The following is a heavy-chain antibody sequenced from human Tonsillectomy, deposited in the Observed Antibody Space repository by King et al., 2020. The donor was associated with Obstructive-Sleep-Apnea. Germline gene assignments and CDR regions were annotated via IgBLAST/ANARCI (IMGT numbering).Heavy chain of an antibody. D-gene: IGHD2-21*02. CDR3: SRDSCGGDCYPFGDAFDI. CDR1: GGSITSGSHY. J-gene: IGHJ3*02. CDR2: IYYSGST. V-gene: IGHV4-31*03. Sequence: VQLQESGPGLVKPSQTLSLTCNVSGGSITSGSHYWSWILQHPGKGLEWVGYIYYSGSTYYNPSLMSRVTISVDTSKNQFSLKFTFVTAADTAVYYCSRDSCGGDCYPFGDAFDIWGQGTMVTVSS.